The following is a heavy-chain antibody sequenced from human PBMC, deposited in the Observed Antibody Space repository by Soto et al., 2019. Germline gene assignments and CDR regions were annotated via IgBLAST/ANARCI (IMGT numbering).Heavy chain of an antibody. Sequence: PGGSLRLSCAASGFTFSSHAMHWVRQAPGRGLEWVALVSFDGTARVYTDSVKGRFFISRDNSRNTISLQMGRLRVEDTAVYYCVAEVGVRSFDHWGQGTLVTVSS. CDR1: GFTFSSHA. J-gene: IGHJ4*02. V-gene: IGHV3-30*04. CDR3: VAEVGVRSFDH. D-gene: IGHD2-15*01. CDR2: VSFDGTAR.